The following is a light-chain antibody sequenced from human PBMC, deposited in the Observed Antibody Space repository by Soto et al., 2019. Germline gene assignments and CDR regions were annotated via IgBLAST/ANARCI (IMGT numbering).Light chain of an antibody. Sequence: AIQLTQSPSSLSASVGDRVTITCRASQGISSYLAWYQQKPGKAPKVLIYDASVLETGVPSRFSGFSSGTEVTLTISSLQPDDFATYFCQQYNSYSPEGLTFGGGTKVDIK. J-gene: IGKJ4*01. CDR2: DAS. CDR1: QGISSY. V-gene: IGKV1-13*02. CDR3: QQYNSYSPEGLT.